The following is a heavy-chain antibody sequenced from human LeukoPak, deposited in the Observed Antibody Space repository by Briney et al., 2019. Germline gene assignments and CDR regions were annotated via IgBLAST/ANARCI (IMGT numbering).Heavy chain of an antibody. Sequence: GGSLRLSSAAASGFTFSTYWMSWVRQAPGKGLEWVANIKEDGSEKNYVDSVKGRFIISRDNAKNSLYLQMNSLRAEDTAVYYCARESDWARDYWGQGTLVTVSS. CDR1: GFTFSTYW. CDR2: IKEDGSEK. D-gene: IGHD3-9*01. J-gene: IGHJ4*02. CDR3: ARESDWARDY. V-gene: IGHV3-7*01.